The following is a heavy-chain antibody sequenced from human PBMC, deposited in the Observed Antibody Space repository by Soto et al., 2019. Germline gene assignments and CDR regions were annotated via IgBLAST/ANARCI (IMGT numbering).Heavy chain of an antibody. CDR2: IYHSGNT. CDR1: GYSIRDGYF. Sequence: SETLSLTCAVSGYSIRDGYFWAWIQQPPGEGLEWIGTIYHSGNTFYNPSLRGRVTMSLDTSNNHYSLSLRSLTAADTAVYYCARDAGTYRYYFDYWGQGTLVTVSS. V-gene: IGHV4-38-2*02. CDR3: ARDAGTYRYYFDY. J-gene: IGHJ4*02.